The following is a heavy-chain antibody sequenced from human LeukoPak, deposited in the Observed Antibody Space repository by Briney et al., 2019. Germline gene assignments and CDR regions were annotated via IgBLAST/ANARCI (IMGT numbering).Heavy chain of an antibody. Sequence: GGSLRLSCAASGFTVSSNYMSWVRQAPGKGLEWVSVIYSGGSTYYADSVKGRFTISRDNSKNTLYLQTNSLRAEDTAVYYCARGLLWFGEPRWGQGTLVTVSS. J-gene: IGHJ4*02. D-gene: IGHD3-10*01. V-gene: IGHV3-66*01. CDR3: ARGLLWFGEPR. CDR2: IYSGGST. CDR1: GFTVSSNY.